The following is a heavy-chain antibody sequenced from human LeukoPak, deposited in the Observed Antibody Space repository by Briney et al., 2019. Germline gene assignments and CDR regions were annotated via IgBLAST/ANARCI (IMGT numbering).Heavy chain of an antibody. CDR2: ISWNSGRI. Sequence: PGRSLRHSCAASGFTFDDYAMHWVRQAPGKGLEWVSGISWNSGRIGYADSVKGRFTISRDNAKNSLYLQMNSLRAEDTAFYYCAKDNYYDSKGFFDYWGQGTLVTVSS. V-gene: IGHV3-9*01. D-gene: IGHD3-22*01. CDR3: AKDNYYDSKGFFDY. CDR1: GFTFDDYA. J-gene: IGHJ4*02.